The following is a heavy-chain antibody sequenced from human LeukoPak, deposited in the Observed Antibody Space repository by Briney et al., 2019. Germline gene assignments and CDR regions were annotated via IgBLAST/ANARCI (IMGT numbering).Heavy chain of an antibody. D-gene: IGHD2-2*01. Sequence: EAAVKVSCKSSGYTLSDYGITWVRQAPGQGLEWMGWISVYDGNTNYAQKFQGRVTMTPDTSSGTPYLEVRTLTSDDTAVYYCARQRADVPRDCFDPWGQGTLVTVSS. CDR2: ISVYDGNT. V-gene: IGHV1-18*01. CDR1: GYTLSDYG. J-gene: IGHJ5*02. CDR3: ARQRADVPRDCFDP.